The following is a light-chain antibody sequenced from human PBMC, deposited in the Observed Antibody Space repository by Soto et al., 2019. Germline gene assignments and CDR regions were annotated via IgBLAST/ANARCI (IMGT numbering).Light chain of an antibody. Sequence: VLTQSPGTLSLSPGERATLSCRASQSISSTYLAWYQQKPGQAPRLLIYGTSNRATGIPDRFSGGGSGTAFTRTISRLEPEDFAVYFGQQYGSSMWTFGPGTKVEIK. CDR1: QSISSTY. CDR3: QQYGSSMWT. V-gene: IGKV3-20*01. J-gene: IGKJ1*01. CDR2: GTS.